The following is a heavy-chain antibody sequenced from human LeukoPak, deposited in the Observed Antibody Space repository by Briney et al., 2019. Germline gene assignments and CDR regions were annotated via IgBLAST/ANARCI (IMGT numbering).Heavy chain of an antibody. J-gene: IGHJ6*02. CDR1: GFTFSTYS. V-gene: IGHV3-48*01. CDR3: VRGNYDIVTAYFALYYYGMDV. CDR2: ISSSSGTI. Sequence: PGGSLRLSCAASGFTFSTYSMNWVRQAPGQGLEWVSYISSSSGTIYYADSVKSRFTISRANAENSMYMLMKSLRAEDTAVYYCVRGNYDIVTAYFALYYYGMDVWGQGTTVTVSS. D-gene: IGHD3-9*01.